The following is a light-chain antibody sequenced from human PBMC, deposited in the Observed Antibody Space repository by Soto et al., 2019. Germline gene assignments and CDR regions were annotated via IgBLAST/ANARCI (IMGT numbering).Light chain of an antibody. V-gene: IGKV3-11*01. CDR1: QSVSSY. Sequence: EIVLTQSRATLSLSPGERATLSCRASQSVSSYLAWYQQNPGQAPRLLIYDASNRATGIPARFSGSGSGTDFTLTISSLEPEDFAVYYCQQRSNWPPYTFGQGTKLEIK. J-gene: IGKJ2*01. CDR3: QQRSNWPPYT. CDR2: DAS.